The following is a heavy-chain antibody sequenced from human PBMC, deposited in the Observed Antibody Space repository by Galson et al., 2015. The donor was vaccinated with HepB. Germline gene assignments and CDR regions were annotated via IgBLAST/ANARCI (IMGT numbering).Heavy chain of an antibody. D-gene: IGHD4-11*01. CDR3: ARMSNPLYWYFDL. V-gene: IGHV3-53*01. Sequence: SLRLSCAASGFTVSSNYMSWVRQAPGKGLEWVSVIYSGGSTYYADSVKGRFTISRDNSKNTLYLQMNSLRAEDTAVYYCARMSNPLYWYFDLWGRGTLVTVSS. CDR2: IYSGGST. J-gene: IGHJ2*01. CDR1: GFTVSSNY.